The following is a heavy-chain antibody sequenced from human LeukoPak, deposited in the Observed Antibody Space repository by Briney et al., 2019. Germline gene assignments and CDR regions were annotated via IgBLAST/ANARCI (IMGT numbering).Heavy chain of an antibody. CDR2: ISAYNGNT. CDR3: ARADCTNGVCYIGNFDY. Sequence: ASVKVSCKASGYTFTSYGISWVRQAPGQGLEGMGWISAYNGNTNYAQKLQGRVTMTTDTSTSTAYMELRSLRSDDTAVYYCARADCTNGVCYIGNFDYWGQGTLVTVSS. CDR1: GYTFTSYG. J-gene: IGHJ4*02. D-gene: IGHD2-8*01. V-gene: IGHV1-18*01.